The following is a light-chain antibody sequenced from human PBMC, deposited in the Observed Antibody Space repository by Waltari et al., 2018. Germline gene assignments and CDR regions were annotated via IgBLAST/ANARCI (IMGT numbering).Light chain of an antibody. CDR3: ASWDDSLNGRWE. V-gene: IGLV1-44*01. CDR2: RND. CDR1: SSNIGSNV. J-gene: IGLJ3*02. Sequence: QSVFTQPPSASGTPGQRVTISCSGSSSNIGSNVVHWYQQVPGPTPKLLINRNDQRPSGVPDRFSGSKSGTSASLAISGRRPEDEAEYYCASWDDSLNGRWEFGGGTKVTVL.